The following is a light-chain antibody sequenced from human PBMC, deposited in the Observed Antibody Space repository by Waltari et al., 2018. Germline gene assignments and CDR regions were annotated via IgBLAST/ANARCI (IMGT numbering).Light chain of an antibody. CDR3: SSQSSNDVVL. Sequence: QSALTQPASVSGSPGQSVTIFCAGTSNDGGGYYSVSWYQEHPGQAPRVIIYDVSDRPSGVSDRFSGSKSGNTASLTISGLQAEDEADYYCSSQSSNDVVLFGGGTKLTVL. CDR2: DVS. J-gene: IGLJ2*01. V-gene: IGLV2-14*01. CDR1: SNDGGGYYS.